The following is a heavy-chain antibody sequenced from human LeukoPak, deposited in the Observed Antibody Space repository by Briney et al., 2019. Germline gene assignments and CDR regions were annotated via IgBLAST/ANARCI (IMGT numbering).Heavy chain of an antibody. CDR3: ARDGAPYYYDSSGYLYYFDY. V-gene: IGHV4-39*07. J-gene: IGHJ4*02. CDR2: IYYSGST. CDR1: GGSISSSSYY. D-gene: IGHD3-22*01. Sequence: SETLSLTCTVSGGSISSSSYYWGWIRQPPGKGLEWIGSIYYSGSTYYNPSLKSRVTISVDTSENQFSLKLSSVTAADTAVYYCARDGAPYYYDSSGYLYYFDYWGQGTLVTVSS.